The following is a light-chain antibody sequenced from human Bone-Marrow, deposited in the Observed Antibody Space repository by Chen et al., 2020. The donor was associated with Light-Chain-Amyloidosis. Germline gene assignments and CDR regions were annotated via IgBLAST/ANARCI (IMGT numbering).Light chain of an antibody. Sequence: SYELIQPPSVSVSPGQTASITCSGDKVGDKYACLYQQKPGQSPVLVIYQDSKRPSGIPERFSGSNSGNTATLTISGTQAMDEADYYCQAWDSSTVVFGGGTKLTVL. CDR2: QDS. CDR1: KVGDKY. CDR3: QAWDSSTVV. J-gene: IGLJ2*01. V-gene: IGLV3-1*01.